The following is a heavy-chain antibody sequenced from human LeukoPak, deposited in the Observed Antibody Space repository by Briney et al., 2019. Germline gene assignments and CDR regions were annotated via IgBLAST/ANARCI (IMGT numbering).Heavy chain of an antibody. Sequence: GGSLRLSCAASGFTVDDYAMYWVRQAPGKGLEWVSGINWNSGSIGYADSVKGRFTISRDNAKSSLYLQMNTLRAEDTALYYCAKVGGATTGPLDSWGQGTLVTVSS. D-gene: IGHD1-26*01. V-gene: IGHV3-9*01. CDR2: INWNSGSI. CDR1: GFTVDDYA. J-gene: IGHJ4*02. CDR3: AKVGGATTGPLDS.